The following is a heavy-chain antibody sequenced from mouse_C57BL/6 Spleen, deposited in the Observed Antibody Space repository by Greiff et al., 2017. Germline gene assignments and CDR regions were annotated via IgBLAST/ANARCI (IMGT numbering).Heavy chain of an antibody. CDR3: AREDY. J-gene: IGHJ2*01. CDR1: GYTFTDYY. Sequence: VQRVESGAELVRPGASVKLSCKASGYTFTDYYINWVKQRPGQGLEWIARIYPGSGNTYYNEKFKGKATLTAEKSSSTAYMQLSSLTSEDSAVYFCAREDYWGQGTTLTVSS. V-gene: IGHV1-76*01. CDR2: IYPGSGNT.